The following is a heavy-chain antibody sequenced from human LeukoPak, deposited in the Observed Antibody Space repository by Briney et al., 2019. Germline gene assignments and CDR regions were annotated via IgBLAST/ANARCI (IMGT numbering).Heavy chain of an antibody. CDR2: IRNKANSYAT. D-gene: IGHD4-17*01. Sequence: GGSLRLSCAASGFTFSGSNMHWVRQASGKGLEWVGRIRNKANSYATAYAESVKGRFTISRDDSKNTVYLQMNSLRTEDTAVYYCTGQPNYGDYPNWGQGALVTVSS. CDR1: GFTFSGSN. J-gene: IGHJ4*02. V-gene: IGHV3-73*01. CDR3: TGQPNYGDYPN.